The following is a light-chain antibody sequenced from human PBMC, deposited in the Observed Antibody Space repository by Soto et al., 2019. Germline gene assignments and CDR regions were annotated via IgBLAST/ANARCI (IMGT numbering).Light chain of an antibody. Sequence: QSALTQPASVSGSPGQSITISCAGTSSDVGRYNLVSWYQHHPGTAPKPMIYEVSKRPSGVSDHVSGSKSGNTASLTISGLQAEDEADYYCCSYAGTSTYVLFGGGTKLTVL. CDR2: EVS. V-gene: IGLV2-23*02. J-gene: IGLJ3*02. CDR3: CSYAGTSTYVL. CDR1: SSDVGRYNL.